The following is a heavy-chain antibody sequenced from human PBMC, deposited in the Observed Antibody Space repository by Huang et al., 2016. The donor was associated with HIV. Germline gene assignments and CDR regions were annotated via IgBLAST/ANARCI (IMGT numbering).Heavy chain of an antibody. CDR2: ISEDRGQK. CDR3: ACDPFIKAFDL. V-gene: IGHV3-7*01. J-gene: IGHJ3*01. CDR1: EFSFSTYW. Sequence: EVQLVESGGGLVQPGGSLSLSCVASEFSFSTYWMMWVRQVQGKGVEWVARISEDRGQKDYLEAVQGRFIISRDNHKNSLYLQMNNVRAEDAGVYYCACDPFIKAFDLWGQGTLVTVSS.